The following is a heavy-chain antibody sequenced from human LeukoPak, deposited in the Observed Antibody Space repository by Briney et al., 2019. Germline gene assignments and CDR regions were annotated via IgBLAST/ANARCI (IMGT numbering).Heavy chain of an antibody. CDR3: AKDGGLWVSAHWGDS. CDR2: ITTSDGNT. CDR1: GFTFSSYA. V-gene: IGHV3-23*01. J-gene: IGHJ4*02. D-gene: IGHD7-27*01. Sequence: GGSLRLSCAASGFTFSSYAMHWVRQAPGKGLEWVSTITTSDGNTYYADSVKGRFTVSRDNSKNTLFLQMNSLRAEDTAVYYCAKDGGLWVSAHWGDSWGRGTLVTVSS.